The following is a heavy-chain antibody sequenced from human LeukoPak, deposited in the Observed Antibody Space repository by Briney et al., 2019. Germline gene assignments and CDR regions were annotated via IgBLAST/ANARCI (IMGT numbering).Heavy chain of an antibody. CDR3: ARQPLYCSGGSCYSSWFDP. D-gene: IGHD2-15*01. CDR2: IYYSGST. CDR1: GGSISSSSYY. Sequence: SETLSLTCTVSGGSISSSSYYWGWIRQPSGKGLEWIGSIYYSGSTYYNPSLKSRVTISADTSKNQFSLKLSSVTAADTAVYYCARQPLYCSGGSCYSSWFDPWGQGTLVTVSS. V-gene: IGHV4-39*01. J-gene: IGHJ5*02.